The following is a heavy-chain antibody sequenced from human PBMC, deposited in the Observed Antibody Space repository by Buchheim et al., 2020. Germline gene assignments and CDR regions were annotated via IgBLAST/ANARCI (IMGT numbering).Heavy chain of an antibody. V-gene: IGHV3-7*01. J-gene: IGHJ4*02. CDR3: ARVPRWHRLVRVWYFDY. CDR1: GFTFSSYW. Sequence: EVQLVESGGGLVQPGGSLRLSCAASGFTFSSYWMSWVRQAPGKGLEWVANIKQDGSEKYYVDSVKGRFTISRDNAKKSLYLQMNSLRAEDTAVYYCARVPRWHRLVRVWYFDYWGQGTL. CDR2: IKQDGSEK. D-gene: IGHD6-19*01.